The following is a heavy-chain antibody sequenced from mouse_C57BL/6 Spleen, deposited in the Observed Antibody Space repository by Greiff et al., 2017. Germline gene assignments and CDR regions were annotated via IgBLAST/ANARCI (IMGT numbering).Heavy chain of an antibody. Sequence: VQLQQPGAELVKPGASVKMSCKASGYTFTSYWITWVKQRPGQGLEWIGDIYPSSGSTNYNEKFKSKATLTVDTSSSTAYMQLSSLTSEDAAVYYWARVDDGYPGDYWGQGTTLTVSS. V-gene: IGHV1-55*01. CDR2: IYPSSGST. J-gene: IGHJ2*01. D-gene: IGHD2-3*01. CDR1: GYTFTSYW. CDR3: ARVDDGYPGDY.